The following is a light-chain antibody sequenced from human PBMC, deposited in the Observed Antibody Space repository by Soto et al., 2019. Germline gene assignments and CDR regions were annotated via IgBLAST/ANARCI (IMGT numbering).Light chain of an antibody. J-gene: IGKJ1*01. CDR1: QSISSY. Sequence: DIQMTQSPSSLSASVGDRVTITCRASQSISSYLNWYQQKPGKAPKLLIYAASSLQSGVPSRFSGSGSGTDFTLTISSLQPEDFATYYCQQYNTYPWTFGQGT. V-gene: IGKV1-39*01. CDR3: QQYNTYPWT. CDR2: AAS.